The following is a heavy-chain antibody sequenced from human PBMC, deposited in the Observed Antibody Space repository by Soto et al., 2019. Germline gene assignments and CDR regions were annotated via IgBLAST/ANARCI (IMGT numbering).Heavy chain of an antibody. CDR2: IYYSGST. V-gene: IGHV4-31*03. J-gene: IGHJ3*02. CDR1: GGSISSGGYY. Sequence: SETLSLTCTVSGGSISSGGYYWSWIRQHPGKGLEWIGYIYYSGSTYYNPSLKNRVTISVDTSKNQFSLKLSSVTAADTAVYYCARIIPRDAFDIWGQGTMVTVSS. CDR3: ARIIPRDAFDI.